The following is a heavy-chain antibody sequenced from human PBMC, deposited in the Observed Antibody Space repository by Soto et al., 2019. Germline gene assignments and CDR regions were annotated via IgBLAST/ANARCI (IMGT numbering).Heavy chain of an antibody. D-gene: IGHD3-3*01. V-gene: IGHV4-31*03. CDR3: ARWWSGSRQGFDP. CDR1: GGSISSGDYY. Sequence: QVQLQESGPGLVKPSQTLSLTCTVSGGSISSGDYYWSWIRQHPGKGLEWIGYIYYSGSTYYNPSLKSRVTISVDTSKNPFSLKLSSLTAADTAVYYCARWWSGSRQGFDPWGQGTLVTVSS. J-gene: IGHJ5*02. CDR2: IYYSGST.